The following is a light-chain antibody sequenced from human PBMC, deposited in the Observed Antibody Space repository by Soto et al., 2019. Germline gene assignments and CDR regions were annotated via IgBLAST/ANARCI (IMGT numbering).Light chain of an antibody. J-gene: IGKJ5*01. V-gene: IGKV1-5*01. Sequence: DIQMTQSPSTLSASVGDRVTITCRASQSISSWLAWYQQKLGRAPRLLIYDASSLESGVPSRFSGSGYGTEFTLTISGLQPEDSLTYYCQQAKSFPITFGQGTRLEIK. CDR1: QSISSW. CDR2: DAS. CDR3: QQAKSFPIT.